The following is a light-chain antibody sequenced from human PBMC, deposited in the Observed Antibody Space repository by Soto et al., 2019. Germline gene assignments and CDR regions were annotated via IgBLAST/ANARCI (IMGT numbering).Light chain of an antibody. V-gene: IGLV1-40*01. Sequence: QSVLTQPPSVSGAPGQRVTISCTGSSSNIGAAYDVHWYQQPPGTAPKVLIYGNTNRPSGVPDRFSGSKSGTSASLAITGLQAEDEADYYCQSYDISLGGVIFGGGTKVTVL. CDR2: GNT. CDR3: QSYDISLGGVI. CDR1: SSNIGAAYD. J-gene: IGLJ2*01.